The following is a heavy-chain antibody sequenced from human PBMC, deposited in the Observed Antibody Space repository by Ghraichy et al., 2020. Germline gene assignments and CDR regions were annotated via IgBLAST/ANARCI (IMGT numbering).Heavy chain of an antibody. CDR3: TRDRLAARPGWFDP. Sequence: GGSLRLSCTASGFTFGDYAMSWVRQAPGKGLEWVGFIRSKAYGGTTEYAASVKGRFTISRDDSKSIAYLQMNSLKTEDTAVYYCTRDRLAARPGWFDPWGQGTLVTVSS. CDR1: GFTFGDYA. CDR2: IRSKAYGGTT. J-gene: IGHJ5*02. V-gene: IGHV3-49*04. D-gene: IGHD6-6*01.